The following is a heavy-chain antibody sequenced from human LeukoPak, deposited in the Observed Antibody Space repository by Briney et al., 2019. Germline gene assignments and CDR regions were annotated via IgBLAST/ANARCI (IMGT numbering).Heavy chain of an antibody. J-gene: IGHJ4*02. CDR2: IYYSGHT. CDR1: GGSISSSSYY. V-gene: IGHV4-39*01. CDR3: ASPLSHGSSGDY. Sequence: KPSETLSLTCTVSGGSISSSSYYWGWIRQPPGNGLEWIGTIYYSGHTYYNPSLKSRVAISVDTSKNQFSLKLNAVTAADTAVYYCASPLSHGSSGDYWGQGTLVTVSS. D-gene: IGHD3-22*01.